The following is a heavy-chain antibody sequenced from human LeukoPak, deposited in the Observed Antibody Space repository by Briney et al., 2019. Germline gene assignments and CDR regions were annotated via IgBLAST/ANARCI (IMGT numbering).Heavy chain of an antibody. CDR3: ARDGYKGPYVEFDY. D-gene: IGHD5-18*01. V-gene: IGHV1-18*01. Sequence: ASVKVSCKAYGYSFTSYGISWVRQAPGQGLEWMGWISAYNGNTNYAQKLQGRVTMTTDTSTSTAYMELRSLRSDDTAVYYCARDGYKGPYVEFDYWGQGTLVTVSS. CDR1: GYSFTSYG. J-gene: IGHJ4*02. CDR2: ISAYNGNT.